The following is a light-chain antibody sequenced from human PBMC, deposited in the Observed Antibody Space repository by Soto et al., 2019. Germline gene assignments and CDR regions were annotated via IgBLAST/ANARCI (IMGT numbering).Light chain of an antibody. CDR1: QGFGND. CDR2: AGS. V-gene: IGKV1-6*01. J-gene: IGKJ4*01. CDR3: LQDYTYPLT. Sequence: AIQLTQSPFSLSASVGDTVTITCRASQGFGNDLAWYRQRPGKAPQLVIYAGSKSHSGVSSRFSGSGSGTDFVLTIRDLQPDDLATYFCLQDYTYPLTFGGGTKLEI.